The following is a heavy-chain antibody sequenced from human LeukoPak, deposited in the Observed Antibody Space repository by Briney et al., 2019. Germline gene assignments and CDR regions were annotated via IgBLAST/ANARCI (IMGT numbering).Heavy chain of an antibody. CDR2: TYYRSKWYT. CDR1: GDSVSSNSAT. V-gene: IGHV6-1*01. J-gene: IGHJ4*02. Sequence: SQTLSLTCAISGDSVSSNSATWNWIRQSPSRGLEWLGRTYYRSKWYTDYAVFVKSRITINPDTSKNQFSLKLSSVTAADTAVFYCARENSGSHREFDYWGQGTLVTVSS. CDR3: ARENSGSHREFDY. D-gene: IGHD1-26*01.